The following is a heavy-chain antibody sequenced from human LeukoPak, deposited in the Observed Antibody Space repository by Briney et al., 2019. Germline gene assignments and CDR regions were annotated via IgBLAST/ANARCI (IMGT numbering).Heavy chain of an antibody. V-gene: IGHV1-46*01. CDR2: INPTGGST. J-gene: IGHJ4*02. Sequence: GSSVKVPCKASGYTFTSYYMHWVRQAPGQGLEWMGLINPTGGSTGYAQKFQGRVTMTRDMSTSTDYMELSSLRSEDTAIYYCAVIAVADFFDYWGQGTLVTVSS. CDR1: GYTFTSYY. CDR3: AVIAVADFFDY. D-gene: IGHD6-19*01.